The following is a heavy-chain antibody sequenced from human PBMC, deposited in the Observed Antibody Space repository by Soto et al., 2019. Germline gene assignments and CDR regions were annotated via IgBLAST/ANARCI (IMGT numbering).Heavy chain of an antibody. J-gene: IGHJ4*02. V-gene: IGHV1-69*01. CDR2: IVPIYRSA. CDR1: GGTFSSYR. D-gene: IGHD6-13*01. Sequence: QVQLVQSGAEVKKPWPSVKVSCKASGGTFSSYRINWVRQAPGQGLEWVGGIVPIYRSADYAQQFQGRVTITADESARTSYMELRSLKSQDTAVYYCVRDSGAKLSSSWGQGTLGTVSS. CDR3: VRDSGAKLSSS.